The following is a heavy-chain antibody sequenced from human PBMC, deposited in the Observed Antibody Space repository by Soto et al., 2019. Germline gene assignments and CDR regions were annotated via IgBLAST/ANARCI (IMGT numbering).Heavy chain of an antibody. J-gene: IGHJ5*02. CDR3: ARIVIGGSNWFDP. V-gene: IGHV4-39*01. CDR1: GGSISSSSDY. D-gene: IGHD3-16*02. CDR2: INYSGNT. Sequence: PSETLSPTCTFSGGSISSSSDYWGWIRQPPGKGLEWIGSINYSGNTYYNPSLKSRVTISVDTSKNQFSLKLSSVTAADTALYYCARIVIGGSNWFDPWGQGTLVTVSS.